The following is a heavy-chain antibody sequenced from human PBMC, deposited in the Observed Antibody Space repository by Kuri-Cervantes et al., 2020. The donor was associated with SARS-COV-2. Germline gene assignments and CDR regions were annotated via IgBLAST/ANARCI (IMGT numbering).Heavy chain of an antibody. CDR3: ARDRGSGTYYYYGMDV. CDR1: GFTFSSYA. J-gene: IGHJ6*02. V-gene: IGHV3-30-3*01. Sequence: GESLKISCAASGFTFSSYAMHWVRQAPGKGLEWVAVISYDGSNKYYADSVKGRFTISRDNSKNTLYLQMNSLRAEDTAVYYCARDRGSGTYYYYGMDVWGQGTTVTVSS. D-gene: IGHD3-10*01. CDR2: ISYDGSNK.